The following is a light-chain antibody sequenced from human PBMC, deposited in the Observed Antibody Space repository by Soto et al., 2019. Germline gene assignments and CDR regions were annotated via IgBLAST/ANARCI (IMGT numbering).Light chain of an antibody. V-gene: IGKV3-15*01. CDR3: QQYNNSPLRVT. CDR2: GAS. Sequence: EIVMTQSPATLSVSPGERATLSCRASQSVSSNLAWYQQKPGQAPRLLIYGASTRATGIPARFSGSGSGTEFTLTISSLQSEDFAVYYCQQYNNSPLRVTFGPGTKVDIK. J-gene: IGKJ3*01. CDR1: QSVSSN.